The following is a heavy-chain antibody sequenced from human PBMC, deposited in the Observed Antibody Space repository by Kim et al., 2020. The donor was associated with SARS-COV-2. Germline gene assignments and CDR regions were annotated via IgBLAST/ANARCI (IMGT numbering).Heavy chain of an antibody. CDR3: ARGAYYDFWSGYSFPYYGMDV. Sequence: GGSLRLSCAASGFTFSSYSMNWVRQAPGKGLEWVSSISSSSSYIYYADSVKGRFTISRDNAKNSLYLQMNSLRAEDTAVYYCARGAYYDFWSGYSFPYYGMDVWGQGTPVTVSS. J-gene: IGHJ6*02. D-gene: IGHD3-3*01. V-gene: IGHV3-21*01. CDR1: GFTFSSYS. CDR2: ISSSSSYI.